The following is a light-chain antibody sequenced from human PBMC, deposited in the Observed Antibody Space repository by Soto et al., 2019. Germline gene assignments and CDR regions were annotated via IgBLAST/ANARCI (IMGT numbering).Light chain of an antibody. CDR1: SSDVGSYNL. CDR2: EVT. V-gene: IGLV2-23*02. Sequence: QSVLTQPASVSGSPGQSITISCTGTSSDVGSYNLVSWYQQYPGKAPKLMIYEVTKRPSGVSDRFSGSKSGNTASLTISGLQAEDAADYYCCSYAGGVIFGGGTKLTVL. J-gene: IGLJ2*01. CDR3: CSYAGGVI.